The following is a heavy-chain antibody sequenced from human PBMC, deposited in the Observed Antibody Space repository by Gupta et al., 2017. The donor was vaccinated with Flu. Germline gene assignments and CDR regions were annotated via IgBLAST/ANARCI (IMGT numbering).Heavy chain of an antibody. Sequence: PGRGLEWVASISSSGNTMYYRNSVRGRSSISRDNAKSSLSLQMNSLRVEDTTTYYCVRDLGGLHCSGGRCYWGTPPGWLDIWGQGTVVTVSS. CDR2: ISSSGNTM. J-gene: IGHJ5*02. D-gene: IGHD2-15*01. V-gene: IGHV3-11*01. CDR3: VRDLGGLHCSGGRCYWGTPPGWLDI.